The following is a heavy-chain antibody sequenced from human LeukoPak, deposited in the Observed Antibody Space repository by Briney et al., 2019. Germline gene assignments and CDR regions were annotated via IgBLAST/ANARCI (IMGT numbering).Heavy chain of an antibody. CDR2: IIPIFGTA. Sequence: VKVSCKASGGTFSSYAISWVRQAPGQGLEWMGGIIPIFGTANYAQKFQGRVTITTDESTSTAYMELSSLRSEDTAVYYRARNRGVTMVRGRNYYYYYMDVWGKGTTVTVSS. CDR1: GGTFSSYA. V-gene: IGHV1-69*05. CDR3: ARNRGVTMVRGRNYYYYYMDV. J-gene: IGHJ6*03. D-gene: IGHD3-10*01.